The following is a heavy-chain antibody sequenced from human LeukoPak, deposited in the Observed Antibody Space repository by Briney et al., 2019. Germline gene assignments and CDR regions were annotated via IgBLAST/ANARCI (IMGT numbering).Heavy chain of an antibody. V-gene: IGHV3-23*01. D-gene: IGHD4-17*01. J-gene: IGHJ3*02. CDR2: ISGSGGST. CDR3: ARGNDYGDYEGDAFDI. Sequence: GGSLRLSCAASGFTFSSYAMSWVRQAPGKGLEWVSAISGSGGSTYYADSVKGRFTISRDNAKNTLYLQMNSLRAEDTAVYYCARGNDYGDYEGDAFDIWGQGTMVTVSS. CDR1: GFTFSSYA.